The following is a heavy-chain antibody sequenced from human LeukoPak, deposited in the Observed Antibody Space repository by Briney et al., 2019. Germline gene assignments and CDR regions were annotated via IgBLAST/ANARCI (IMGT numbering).Heavy chain of an antibody. J-gene: IGHJ6*02. CDR2: ISAYNGNT. V-gene: IGHV1-18*01. D-gene: IGHD2-2*01. CDR3: ARDIVVVPAAIRHYYYYGMDV. CDR1: GYTFTSYT. Sequence: ASVKVSCKASGYTFTSYTMHWVRQAPGQGLEWMEWISAYNGNTNYAQKLQGRVTMTTDTGTSTAYMELRSLRSDDTAVYYCARDIVVVPAAIRHYYYYGMDVWGQGTTVTVSS.